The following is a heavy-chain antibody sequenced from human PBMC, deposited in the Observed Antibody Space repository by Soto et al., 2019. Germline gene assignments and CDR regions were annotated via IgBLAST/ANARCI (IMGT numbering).Heavy chain of an antibody. CDR3: ARGVNLYCSSTSCYKAYNWFDP. J-gene: IGHJ5*02. D-gene: IGHD2-2*02. CDR1: GGSISSSNW. CDR2: IYHSGST. Sequence: SETLSLTCAVSGGSISSSNWWSWVRQPPGKGLEWIGEIYHSGSTNYNPSLKSRVTISVDKSKNQFSLKLSSVTAADTAVYYCARGVNLYCSSTSCYKAYNWFDPWGQGTLVTVSS. V-gene: IGHV4-4*02.